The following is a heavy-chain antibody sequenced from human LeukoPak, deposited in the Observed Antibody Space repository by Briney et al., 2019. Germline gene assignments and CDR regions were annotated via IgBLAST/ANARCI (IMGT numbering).Heavy chain of an antibody. J-gene: IGHJ4*02. V-gene: IGHV4-59*01. Sequence: SETLSLTCTVSGGSISSYYWSWIRQPPGKGLEWIGYIYYSGSTNYNPSLKSRATISVDTSKNQFSLKLSSVTAADTAVYNCARVGTDDYGDYYFDYWGQGTLVTVSS. D-gene: IGHD4-17*01. CDR3: ARVGTDDYGDYYFDY. CDR1: GGSISSYY. CDR2: IYYSGST.